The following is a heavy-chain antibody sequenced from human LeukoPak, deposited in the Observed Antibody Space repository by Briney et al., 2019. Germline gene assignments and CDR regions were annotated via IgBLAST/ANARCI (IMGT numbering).Heavy chain of an antibody. J-gene: IGHJ3*02. CDR2: ISGSGGST. CDR1: GFTFSSYA. D-gene: IGHD3-22*01. CDR3: AKDYGYYYDSSGYYYGDDAFDI. Sequence: PGGSLRLSCAAPGFTFSSYAMSWVRQAPGKGLEWVSAISGSGGSTYYADSVKGRFTISRDNSKNTLYLQMNSLRAEDTAVYYCAKDYGYYYDSSGYYYGDDAFDIWGQGTMVTVSS. V-gene: IGHV3-23*01.